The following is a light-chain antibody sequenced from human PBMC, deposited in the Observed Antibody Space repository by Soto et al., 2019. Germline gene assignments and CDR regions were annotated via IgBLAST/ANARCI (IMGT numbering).Light chain of an antibody. CDR1: SSDVGGYNY. J-gene: IGLJ2*01. V-gene: IGLV2-14*01. Sequence: QSALTQPASVSGSPGQSITISCTGTSSDVGGYNYVSWYQQHPGKAPKLMIYDVSNRPSGVSNRFSGSKSGNTASLTISGLQAEDEADYYCSSYTSSSTVVFGGRTK. CDR2: DVS. CDR3: SSYTSSSTVV.